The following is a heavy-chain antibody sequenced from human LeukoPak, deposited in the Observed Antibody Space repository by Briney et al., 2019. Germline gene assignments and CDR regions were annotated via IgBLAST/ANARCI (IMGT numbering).Heavy chain of an antibody. D-gene: IGHD5-18*01. Sequence: GASVKVSCKASGYTFTTYDINWVRQAPGQGLEWMGRINPNSGGTNYAQKFQGRVTMTRDTSISTAYMELSRLRSDDTAVYYCARAGPDTAMVTGLDYWGQGTLVTVSS. V-gene: IGHV1-2*06. CDR2: INPNSGGT. CDR1: GYTFTTYD. CDR3: ARAGPDTAMVTGLDY. J-gene: IGHJ4*02.